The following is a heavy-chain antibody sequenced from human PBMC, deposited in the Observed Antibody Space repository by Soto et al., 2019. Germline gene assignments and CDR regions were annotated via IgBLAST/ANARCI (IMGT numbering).Heavy chain of an antibody. D-gene: IGHD4-4*01. Sequence: ASVGIACAPSRGTVYISVVTLYRKNPGQGLEWMGRIIPIIGIINYAQKFQGRVTISADKFTGTAYMELTGLRSDDTAVYYCAGDPDSHYSERHTSSSPGCQVTLVTVSA. J-gene: IGHJ5*02. CDR1: RGTVYISV. V-gene: IGHV1-69*04. CDR2: IIPIIGII. CDR3: AGDPDSHYSERHTSSSP.